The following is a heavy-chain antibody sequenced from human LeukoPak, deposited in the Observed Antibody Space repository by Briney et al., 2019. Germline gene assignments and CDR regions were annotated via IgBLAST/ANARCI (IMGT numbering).Heavy chain of an antibody. D-gene: IGHD5-18*01. CDR3: ARVKYSYGFWDF. V-gene: IGHV3-7*01. CDR1: GFIFSSYW. J-gene: IGHJ4*02. Sequence: SGGSLKLSCAASGFIFSSYWMSWVRQAPGKGLEWVASIKYDGSETYYAESVKGRFTFSRDNARNSLFFQMNSLRAEDTALYYCARVKYSYGFWDFWGQGTRVTVSS. CDR2: IKYDGSET.